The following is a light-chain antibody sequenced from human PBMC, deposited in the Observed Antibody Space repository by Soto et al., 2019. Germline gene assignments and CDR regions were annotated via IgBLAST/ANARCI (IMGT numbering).Light chain of an antibody. CDR3: QQYGDYSWT. CDR1: QSISSW. J-gene: IGKJ1*01. Sequence: DIQMTQSPSTLSASVGGRVTITCRASQSISSWLAWYQQKPGKAPKLLNYKASTLESGVPSRFRSSGSGTEFTLTISSLQPDDFATYYCQQYGDYSWTFGQGTKVEIK. CDR2: KAS. V-gene: IGKV1-5*03.